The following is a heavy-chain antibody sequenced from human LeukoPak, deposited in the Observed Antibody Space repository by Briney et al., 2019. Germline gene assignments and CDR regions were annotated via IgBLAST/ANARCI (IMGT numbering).Heavy chain of an antibody. Sequence: SETLSLTCAVYGGSFSGYYWSWIRQPPGKGLEWIGEINHSGSTNYNPSLKSRVTISVDKSKNQFSLKLSSVTAADTAVYYCARATIFGVVIIFGSDWGQGTLVTVSS. CDR3: ARATIFGVVIIFGSD. CDR1: GGSFSGYY. V-gene: IGHV4-34*01. D-gene: IGHD3-3*01. J-gene: IGHJ4*02. CDR2: INHSGST.